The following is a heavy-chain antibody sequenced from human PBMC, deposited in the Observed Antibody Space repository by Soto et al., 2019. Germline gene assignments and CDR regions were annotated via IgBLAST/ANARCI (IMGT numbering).Heavy chain of an antibody. CDR2: ISCTSTPT. V-gene: IGHV3-21*01. Sequence: GGSLRLSCAASKFTFNTYTMNWARQAPGKGLEWVSSISCTSTPTYSAHSVRGRCSSSSGNAMHFLSLQIDNLRAEGPTLYSCAREEVDYNAMRRYFGYWHQGARATASS. CDR3: AREEVDYNAMRRYFGY. D-gene: IGHD5-12*01. CDR1: KFTFNTYT. J-gene: IGHJ4*02.